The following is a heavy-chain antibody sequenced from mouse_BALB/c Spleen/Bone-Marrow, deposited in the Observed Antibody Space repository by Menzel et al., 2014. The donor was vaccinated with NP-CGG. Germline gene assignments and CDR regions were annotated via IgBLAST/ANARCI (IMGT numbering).Heavy chain of an antibody. CDR3: ARGGNYVPLAY. V-gene: IGHV1S34*01. Sequence: LVKTGAPVKISCKASGYSFTGYYMHWVEQSHGKSPEWIGYISCYNGATSYNQKFKGKATFTVDTSSSTAYMQFNSLTSEDSAVYYCARGGNYVPLAYWGQGTLVTVSA. D-gene: IGHD2-1*01. CDR1: GYSFTGYY. CDR2: ISCYNGAT. J-gene: IGHJ3*01.